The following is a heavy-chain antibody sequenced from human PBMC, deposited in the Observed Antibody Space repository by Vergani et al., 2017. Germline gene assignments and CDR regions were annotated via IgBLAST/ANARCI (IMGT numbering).Heavy chain of an antibody. CDR1: GGTFSSYA. J-gene: IGHJ4*02. CDR2: IIPIFDTA. CDR3: AGGGITIFGVVMGGALDY. Sequence: QVQLVQSGAEVKKPGSSVKVSCKASGGTFSSYAISWVRQAPGQGLEWMGGIIPIFDTANYAQKFQGRVTITADESTSTAYMELSSLRSEDTAVYYCAGGGITIFGVVMGGALDYWGQGTLVTVSS. D-gene: IGHD3-3*01. V-gene: IGHV1-69*01.